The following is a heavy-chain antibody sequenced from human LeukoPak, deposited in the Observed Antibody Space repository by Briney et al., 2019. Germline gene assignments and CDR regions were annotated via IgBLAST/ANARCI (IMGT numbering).Heavy chain of an antibody. J-gene: IGHJ5*02. D-gene: IGHD1-7*01. CDR3: ARGHNNWNSGWLDP. CDR2: IYYSGST. CDR1: GGSISSHY. Sequence: PSETLSLTCTVSGGSISSHYWGWIRQPPGKGLEWIGYIYYSGSTNYNPSLKSRVTISVDTSKNQFSLKLSSVTAADTAVYYCARGHNNWNSGWLDPWGQGTLVTVSS. V-gene: IGHV4-59*11.